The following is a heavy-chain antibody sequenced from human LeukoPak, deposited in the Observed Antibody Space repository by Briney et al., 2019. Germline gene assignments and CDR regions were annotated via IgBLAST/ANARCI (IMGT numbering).Heavy chain of an antibody. Sequence: PSQTLSLTCAISGDSVSSNGASWNWIRQSPSRVLEWLGRTYYRSQQWHSDYAPSVKGRITLNPDTSKNQFSLQLNSMTPEDTAVYYCGRETDFGVVTNWGQGTLVTVSS. J-gene: IGHJ4*02. CDR3: GRETDFGVVTN. CDR2: TYYRSQQWHS. D-gene: IGHD3-3*01. V-gene: IGHV6-1*01. CDR1: GDSVSSNGAS.